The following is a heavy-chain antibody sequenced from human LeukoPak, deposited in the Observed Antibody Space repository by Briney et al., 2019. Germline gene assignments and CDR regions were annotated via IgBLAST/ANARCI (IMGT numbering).Heavy chain of an antibody. Sequence: GGSLRLSCAASGFTFDDYAMHWVRQAPGKGLEWVSGISWNSGSIGYADSVKGRFTISRDNAKNSLYLQMNSLRAEDMALYYCAKARLTSGYYFYPDDAFDSWGQETMVTVSS. CDR3: AKARLTSGYYFYPDDAFDS. V-gene: IGHV3-9*03. J-gene: IGHJ3*02. D-gene: IGHD3-22*01. CDR2: ISWNSGSI. CDR1: GFTFDDYA.